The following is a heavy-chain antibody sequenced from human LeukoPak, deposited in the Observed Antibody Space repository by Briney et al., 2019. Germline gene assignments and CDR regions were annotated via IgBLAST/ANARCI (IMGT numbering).Heavy chain of an antibody. CDR3: ARGKAHPVGELTY. J-gene: IGHJ4*02. V-gene: IGHV4-59*12. CDR1: GFTFSSYS. CDR2: IYYSGST. D-gene: IGHD3-16*01. Sequence: PGGSLRLSCAASGFTFSSYSMNWVRQAPGKGLEWIGYIYYSGSTYYNPSLKSRVTISVDTSKNQFSLKLSSVTAADTAVYYCARGKAHPVGELTYWGQGTLVTVSS.